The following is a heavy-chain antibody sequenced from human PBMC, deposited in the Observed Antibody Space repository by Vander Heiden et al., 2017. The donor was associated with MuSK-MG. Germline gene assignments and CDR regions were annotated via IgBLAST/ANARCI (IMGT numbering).Heavy chain of an antibody. CDR1: GLTLSGYS. J-gene: IGHJ4*02. Sequence: VQPVESGGRLLTPGGSLSLSCAASGLTLSGYSMNWGRQAPGKGLEWVSSISSSSSYIYYADSVKGRFTISRDNAKNSLYLQMNSLRAEDTAVYYCARGLGGSGLDYWGQGTLVTVSS. CDR2: ISSSSSYI. D-gene: IGHD6-19*01. V-gene: IGHV3-21*01. CDR3: ARGLGGSGLDY.